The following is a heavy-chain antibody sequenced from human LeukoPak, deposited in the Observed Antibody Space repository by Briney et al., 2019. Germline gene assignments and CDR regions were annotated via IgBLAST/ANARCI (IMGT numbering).Heavy chain of an antibody. V-gene: IGHV3-64*01. D-gene: IGHD1-26*01. J-gene: IGHJ4*02. Sequence: PGGSLRLPCAASGFTFSSYAMHWVRQAPGKGLEYVSAISSNGGSTYYANSVKGRFTISRDNSKNTLYLQMGSLRAEDMAVYYCAILSGNYYGYWGQGTLVTVSS. CDR3: AILSGNYYGY. CDR2: ISSNGGST. CDR1: GFTFSSYA.